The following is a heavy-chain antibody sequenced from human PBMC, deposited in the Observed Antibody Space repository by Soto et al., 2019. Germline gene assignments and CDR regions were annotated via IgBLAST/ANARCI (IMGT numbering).Heavy chain of an antibody. CDR1: GGPIRRRGYY. CDR2: VYYSGIT. D-gene: IGHD3-16*01. V-gene: IGHV4-31*02. J-gene: IGHJ5*02. Sequence: SETLSPTCSVSGGPIRRRGYYWSWVRQKPGEGLEWIGFVYYSGITDYNPSLKSRLMISADTSKNQFFLNLYSVTAADTAVYYCASSGGPEGDWFDPWGQGISVTVSS. CDR3: ASSGGPEGDWFDP.